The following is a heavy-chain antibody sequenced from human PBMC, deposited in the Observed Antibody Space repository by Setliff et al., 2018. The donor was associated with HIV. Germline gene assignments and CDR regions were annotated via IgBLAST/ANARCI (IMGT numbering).Heavy chain of an antibody. J-gene: IGHJ4*02. D-gene: IGHD3-22*01. Sequence: SETLSLTCSVSGSSIGSYYWSWIRLPPGKGLEWIGYIYYSGTTNYNPSLKSRVTISVDTSKREFSLSLTSLTAADTAMYYCARGVVDYFDYWGQGTQVTVSS. CDR2: IYYSGTT. V-gene: IGHV4-59*01. CDR1: GSSIGSYY. CDR3: ARGVVDYFDY.